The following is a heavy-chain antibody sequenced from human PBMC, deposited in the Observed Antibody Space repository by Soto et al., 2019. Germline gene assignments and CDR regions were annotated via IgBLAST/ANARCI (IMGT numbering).Heavy chain of an antibody. V-gene: IGHV3-23*01. Sequence: SLISKGPGKGLEWVSTIGGNGGSTYYADSVKGRFTISRDNSKNMLFLQINSLRDDDSAVYYCAKRPASIITFDYWGQGTPVTVSS. J-gene: IGHJ4*02. CDR2: IGGNGGST. CDR3: AKRPASIITFDY. D-gene: IGHD2-2*01.